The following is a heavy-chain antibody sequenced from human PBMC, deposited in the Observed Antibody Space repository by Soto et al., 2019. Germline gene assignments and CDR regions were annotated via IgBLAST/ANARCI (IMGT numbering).Heavy chain of an antibody. CDR1: GFTFSSYG. CDR2: IWYDGSNK. D-gene: IGHD1-7*01. V-gene: IGHV3-33*01. J-gene: IGHJ4*02. CDR3: AREPITGTTYLQWEFDY. Sequence: HPGGSLRLSCAASGFTFSSYGMHWVRQAPGKGLEWVAVIWYDGSNKYYADSVKGRFTISRDNSKNTLYLQMNSLRAEDTAVYYCAREPITGTTYLQWEFDYWGQGTLVTVSS.